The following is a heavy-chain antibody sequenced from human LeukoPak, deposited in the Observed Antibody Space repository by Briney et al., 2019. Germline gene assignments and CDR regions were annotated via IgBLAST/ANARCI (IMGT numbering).Heavy chain of an antibody. CDR3: ARRHKRGAYSYGVDY. Sequence: HGESLQISCKGSGSSFTNYWIAWVRQLPGKGLEWMGIIYPGDSDTRYSPSFQGQVTISADKSISTAYVQWNSLKASDTAMYYCARRHKRGAYSYGVDYWGQGTLVTVSS. CDR1: GSSFTNYW. D-gene: IGHD5-18*01. CDR2: IYPGDSDT. V-gene: IGHV5-51*01. J-gene: IGHJ4*02.